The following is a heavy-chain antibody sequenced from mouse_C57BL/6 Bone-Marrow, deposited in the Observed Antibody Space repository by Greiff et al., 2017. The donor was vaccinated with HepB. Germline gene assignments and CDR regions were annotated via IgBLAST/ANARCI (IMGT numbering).Heavy chain of an antibody. CDR1: GYTFTSYW. J-gene: IGHJ2*02. D-gene: IGHD1-1*01. Sequence: QVQLQQPGAELVKPGASVKLSCKASGYTFTSYWMHWVKQRPGRGLEWIGRSDPNSGGTKYNKKFKSKATLTVDKHSSTAYMQLSSLTSEDSAVYYCARGEEYYGGSDVDYWGQGTSLTVSS. CDR2: SDPNSGGT. CDR3: ARGEEYYGGSDVDY. V-gene: IGHV1-72*01.